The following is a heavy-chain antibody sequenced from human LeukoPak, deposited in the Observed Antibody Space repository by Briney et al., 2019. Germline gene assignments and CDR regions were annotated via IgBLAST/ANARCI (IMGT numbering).Heavy chain of an antibody. J-gene: IGHJ3*02. CDR3: EGFGDMNDAFDI. CDR1: RATFSTYT. CDR2: IIPILGIA. D-gene: IGHD3-10*01. V-gene: IGHV1-69*02. Sequence: PVKVSCKASRATFSTYTISWGPQAPGQGLEGMGRIIPILGIANYTQKFQGRVTITADKSTSTAYMELSSLRSEDTAVYYCEGFGDMNDAFDIWGQGTMVTVSS.